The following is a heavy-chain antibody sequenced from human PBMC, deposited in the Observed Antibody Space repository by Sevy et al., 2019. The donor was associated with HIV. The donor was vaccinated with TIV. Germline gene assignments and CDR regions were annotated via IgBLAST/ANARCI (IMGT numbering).Heavy chain of an antibody. J-gene: IGHJ4*02. CDR2: ISAYNGNT. D-gene: IGHD1-1*01. CDR1: GYTFTSYG. CDR3: AREGQQLDLDY. V-gene: IGHV1-18*01. Sequence: PSVKVSCKASGYTFTSYGISWVRQAPGQGLEWMGWISAYNGNTNYAQKFRGRVTMTTDTSTSTAYMELRSLRSDDTAVYYCAREGQQLDLDYWGQGTLVTVSS.